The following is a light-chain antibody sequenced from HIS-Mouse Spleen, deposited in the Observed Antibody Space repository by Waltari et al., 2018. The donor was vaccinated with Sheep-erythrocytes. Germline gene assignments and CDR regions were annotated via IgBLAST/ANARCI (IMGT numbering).Light chain of an antibody. V-gene: IGKV1D-13*01. J-gene: IGKJ1*01. CDR3: QQFNNYPRT. CDR1: HGISSA. Sequence: AIQLTQSPSSLSASVGDRVTITCRASHGISSALAWYQQKPGKAPKLLIYESSSLESGVPSRFCGSGSGTDFTLTISSLQPEDFATYYCQQFNNYPRTFGQGTKVEIK. CDR2: ESS.